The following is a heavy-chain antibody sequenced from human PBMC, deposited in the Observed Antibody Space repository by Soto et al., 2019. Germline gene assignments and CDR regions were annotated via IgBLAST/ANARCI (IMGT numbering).Heavy chain of an antibody. Sequence: GGSLRLSCAASGFKFSNYAMSWVRQAPGKGLEWVSLSATGGGTYYADSVKGRFTISRDNSHNTLYLQVHSLTAEDTAVYYCAKDRRAGGNSAFYFDFWGQGAQVTVSS. V-gene: IGHV3-23*01. CDR2: SATGGGT. J-gene: IGHJ4*02. CDR1: GFKFSNYA. D-gene: IGHD3-16*01. CDR3: AKDRRAGGNSAFYFDF.